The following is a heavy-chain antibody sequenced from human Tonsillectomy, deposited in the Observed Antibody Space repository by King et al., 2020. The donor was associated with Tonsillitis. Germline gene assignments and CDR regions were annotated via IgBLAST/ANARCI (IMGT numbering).Heavy chain of an antibody. CDR2: IKEDGGEK. V-gene: IGHV3-7*03. CDR3: ARDGLIFGDFIIELCAFDI. CDR1: GFRFSNFW. J-gene: IGHJ3*02. Sequence: VQLVESGGGLVQPGGSRRLSCAASGFRFSNFWMTWVRQAPGKGLEWVASIKEDGGEKDYVDSVKGRFTISRDNAKNSLYLQMNSLRVEDTAVYYCARDGLIFGDFIIELCAFDIWGQGTMVTVSS. D-gene: IGHD3-3*01.